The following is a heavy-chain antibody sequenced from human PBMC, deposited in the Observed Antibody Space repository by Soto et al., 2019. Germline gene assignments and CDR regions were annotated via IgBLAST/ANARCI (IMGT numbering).Heavy chain of an antibody. CDR1: GGAVSSGTYY. J-gene: IGHJ5*02. CDR3: TRGPPRVQWFDP. CDR2: IYFTGST. Sequence: SETLSLTCTVSGGAVSSGTYYWSWIRQPPGKGLEWIGHIYFTGSTNYNPSLKSRVTMSLDTSRSQFSLKLSSVTAADTAVYYCTRGPPRVQWFDPWGLGTLVTVSS. V-gene: IGHV4-61*01.